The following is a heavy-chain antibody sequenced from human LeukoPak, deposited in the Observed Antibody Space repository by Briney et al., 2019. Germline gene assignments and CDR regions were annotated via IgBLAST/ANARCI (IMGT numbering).Heavy chain of an antibody. J-gene: IGHJ6*03. D-gene: IGHD3-3*01. CDR1: GFTFSSYA. Sequence: GGSLRLSCAASGFTFSSYAMHWVRQAPGKGLEYVSAISSNGGSTYYANSVKGRFIISRDNSKNTLYLQMGSLRAEDMAVYYCARDHVFWSGYFYYMDVWGKGTTVTVSS. CDR2: ISSNGGST. V-gene: IGHV3-64*01. CDR3: ARDHVFWSGYFYYMDV.